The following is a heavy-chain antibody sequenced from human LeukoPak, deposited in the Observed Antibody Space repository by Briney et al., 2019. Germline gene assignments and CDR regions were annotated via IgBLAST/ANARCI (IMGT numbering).Heavy chain of an antibody. J-gene: IGHJ6*03. V-gene: IGHV1-69*06. CDR3: ARRPAYYYDSSGYYYYYYMDV. Sequence: SVKVSCKASGYTFTSYGISWVRQAPGQGLEWMGGIIPIFGTANYAQKFQGRVTITADKSTSTAYMELSSLRSEDTAVYYCARRPAYYYDSSGYYYYYYMDVWGKGTTVTVSS. CDR1: GYTFTSYG. CDR2: IIPIFGTA. D-gene: IGHD3-22*01.